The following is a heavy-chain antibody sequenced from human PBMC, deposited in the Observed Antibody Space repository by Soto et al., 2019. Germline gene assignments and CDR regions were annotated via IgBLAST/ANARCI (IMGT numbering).Heavy chain of an antibody. CDR2: TKSDGSGT. J-gene: IGHJ6*04. V-gene: IGHV3-74*01. CDR3: ARGGFNYGPGRMDV. D-gene: IGHD3-10*01. CDR1: GFTFSNYW. Sequence: EVQLVESGGGLLQPGGSLTLSCTASGFTFSNYWMHWVRQAPGKGLVWVSRTKSDGSGTSYTDPVKGRFTISRDNAYTKLYLQMSNLRAEDTAVYYCARGGFNYGPGRMDVWGKGTTVIVSS.